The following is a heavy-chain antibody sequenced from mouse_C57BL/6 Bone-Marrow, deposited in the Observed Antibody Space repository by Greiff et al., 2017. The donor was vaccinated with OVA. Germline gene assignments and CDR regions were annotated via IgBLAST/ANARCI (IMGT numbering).Heavy chain of an antibody. J-gene: IGHJ1*03. Sequence: QVQLKESGPGLVQPSQSLSITCTVSGFSLTSYGVHWVRQSPGKGLEWLGVIWRGGSTDYNAAFMSRLSITKDNSKSQVFFKMNRLQADDTAIYYCAKAGGYYLWWYFDVWGTGTTVTVSS. CDR2: IWRGGST. D-gene: IGHD2-3*01. V-gene: IGHV2-5*01. CDR3: AKAGGYYLWWYFDV. CDR1: GFSLTSYG.